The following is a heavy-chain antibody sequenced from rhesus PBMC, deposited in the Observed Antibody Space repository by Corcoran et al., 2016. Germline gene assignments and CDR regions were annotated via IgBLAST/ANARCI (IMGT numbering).Heavy chain of an antibody. V-gene: IGHV4-160*01. CDR2: IYGSSGST. CDR1: GDSISSNY. CDR3: AREDCTGSGCYAIYGLDS. J-gene: IGHJ6*01. D-gene: IGHD2-21*01. Sequence: QVQLQESGPGLVKPSETLSLTCAVSGDSISSNYWSWIRQPPGKGLEWIGYIYGSSGSTYYNPSLKSRGTISTDTANIQFSLKLSAVTAADTAVEYCAREDCTGSGCYAIYGLDSWGQGVVVTVSS.